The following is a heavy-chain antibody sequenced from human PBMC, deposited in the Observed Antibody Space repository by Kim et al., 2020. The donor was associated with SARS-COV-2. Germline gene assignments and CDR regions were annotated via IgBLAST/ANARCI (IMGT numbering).Heavy chain of an antibody. CDR1: GYTFTSYA. CDR2: INTNTGNP. J-gene: IGHJ5*02. CDR3: ARDHTIEEWLRVPNWFDP. Sequence: ASVKVSCKASGYTFTSYAMNWVRQAPGQGLEWMGWINTNTGNPTYAQGFTGRFVFSLDTSVSTASLQISSLKAEDTAVYYCARDHTIEEWLRVPNWFDPWGQGTLVTVSS. D-gene: IGHD5-12*01. V-gene: IGHV7-4-1*02.